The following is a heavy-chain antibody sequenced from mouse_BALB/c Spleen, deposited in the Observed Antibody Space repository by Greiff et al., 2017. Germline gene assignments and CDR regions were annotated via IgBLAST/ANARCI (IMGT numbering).Heavy chain of an antibody. CDR1: GYTFTNYW. CDR2: IYPGGGYT. D-gene: IGHD2-2*01. Sequence: VQLQQSGPELVKPGASVKISCKASGYTFTNYWLGWVKQRPGHGLEWIGDIYPGGGYTNYNEKFKGKATLTADTSSSTAYMQLSSLTSEDSAVYFCARNGSYYFDYWGQGTTLTVSS. J-gene: IGHJ2*01. CDR3: ARNGSYYFDY. V-gene: IGHV1-63*02.